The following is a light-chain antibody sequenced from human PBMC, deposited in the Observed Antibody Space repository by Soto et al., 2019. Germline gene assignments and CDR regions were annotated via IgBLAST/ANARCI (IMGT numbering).Light chain of an antibody. CDR1: QSVSSY. J-gene: IGKJ1*01. Sequence: EIVLTQSPATLSVSPGARAPLSCRASQSVSSYLAWYPQKPGQAPRLLIYDASNRATGIPARFSGSGSGTDFTLTISSLEPEDFAVYYCQQRSNWPRTFGQGTKVDIK. CDR3: QQRSNWPRT. CDR2: DAS. V-gene: IGKV3-11*01.